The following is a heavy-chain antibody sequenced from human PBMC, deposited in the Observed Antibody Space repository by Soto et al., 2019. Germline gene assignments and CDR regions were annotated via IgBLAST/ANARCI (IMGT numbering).Heavy chain of an antibody. CDR2: ISAYNGNT. CDR1: GYTFTSYA. D-gene: IGHD6-13*01. CDR3: ARDLAAGNCDY. J-gene: IGHJ4*02. Sequence: QVQLVQSGSEVKKPGASVKVSCKASGYTFTSYAISWVRQSPVQGLEWMGWISAYNGNTNYAQKLQGRVTMTTDTSTSTAYRELRSLRSDATAVYYCARDLAAGNCDYWGQGTLVTVSS. V-gene: IGHV1-18*01.